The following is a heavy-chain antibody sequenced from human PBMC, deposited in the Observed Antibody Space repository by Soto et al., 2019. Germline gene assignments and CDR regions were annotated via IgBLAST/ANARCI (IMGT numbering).Heavy chain of an antibody. CDR2: ISAYNGNT. CDR1: GYTFTSYG. D-gene: IGHD2-15*01. CDR3: ARDPGDCSGGSCYSFSWFDP. V-gene: IGHV1-18*01. Sequence: GASVKVCCKASGYTFTSYGISWVRQAPGQGLEWMGWISAYNGNTNYAQKLQGRVTMTTDTSTSTAYMELRSLRSDDTAVYYCARDPGDCSGGSCYSFSWFDPWGQGTLVTVSS. J-gene: IGHJ5*02.